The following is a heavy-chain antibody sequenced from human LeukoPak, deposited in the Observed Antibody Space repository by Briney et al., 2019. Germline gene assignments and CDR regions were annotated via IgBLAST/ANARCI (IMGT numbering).Heavy chain of an antibody. CDR1: GFTFSGYW. CDR3: ARKLYYYGTSPAGWFGP. V-gene: IGHV3-7*01. D-gene: IGHD3-22*01. Sequence: GGSLRLSCVVSGFTFSGYWMSRVRQAPGKGLEWVATIKQDGSDEYYVDSVKGRFTISRDNAKNSLYLQMDGLRAEDTAVYHCARKLYYYGTSPAGWFGPWGQGTLVTVSS. CDR2: IKQDGSDE. J-gene: IGHJ5*02.